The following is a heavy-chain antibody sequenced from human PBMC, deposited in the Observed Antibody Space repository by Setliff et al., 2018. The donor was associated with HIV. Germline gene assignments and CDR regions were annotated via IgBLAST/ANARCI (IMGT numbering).Heavy chain of an antibody. V-gene: IGHV4-4*09. J-gene: IGHJ4*02. CDR3: ARYRRPPYYLDY. CDR1: GDSISSYY. CDR2: IYSTGDS. Sequence: SETLSLTCTVSGDSISSYYWSWIRQPPGKELEWIGYIYSTGDSNYNPSLKSRVTMAVGTSKNQFSLKLTSVTAADTAVYYCARYRRPPYYLDYWGQGTLVTVSS. D-gene: IGHD3-16*02.